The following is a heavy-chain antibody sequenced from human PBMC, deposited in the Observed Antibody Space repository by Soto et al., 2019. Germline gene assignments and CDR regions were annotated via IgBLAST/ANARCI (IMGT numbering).Heavy chain of an antibody. CDR2: IIAINGNT. V-gene: IGHV1-18*01. CDR1: GYTFTSYA. Sequence: ASVKVSCKASGYTFTSYAISWVRQAPGQGLEWMGGIIAINGNTNYAQKFQGRVTITTDKSTSTAYMELSSLRSEDTAVYYCASSVAKYYYYGMDVWGQGTTVTVSS. J-gene: IGHJ6*02. D-gene: IGHD5-12*01. CDR3: ASSVAKYYYYGMDV.